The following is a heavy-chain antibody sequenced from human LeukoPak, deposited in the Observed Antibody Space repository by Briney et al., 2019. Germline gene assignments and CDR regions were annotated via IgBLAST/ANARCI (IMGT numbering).Heavy chain of an antibody. J-gene: IGHJ6*02. CDR2: IYSGGST. V-gene: IGHV3-53*01. D-gene: IGHD2-15*01. Sequence: GGSLRLSCAASGFTVSSNYMSWVRQAPGKGLEWVSVIYSGGSTYYADSVKGRFTISRDNSKNTLYLQMNSLRAEDTAVYYCARVRIVLGYCSGGSCYERESYGMDVWGQGTTVTVSS. CDR1: GFTVSSNY. CDR3: ARVRIVLGYCSGGSCYERESYGMDV.